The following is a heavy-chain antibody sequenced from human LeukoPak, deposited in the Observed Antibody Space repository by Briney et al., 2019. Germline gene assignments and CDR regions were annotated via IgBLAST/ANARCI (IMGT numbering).Heavy chain of an antibody. J-gene: IGHJ4*01. CDR3: ARGRLSGYCSGAKCSSAY. Sequence: PGGSLRLSCVDSGFTVSTFGIDWVRQAPGKGLEWVSSISNTGSNTYYADSLKGRLTISRDNAKDSLYLQMNSLRADDTAVYYCARGRLSGYCSGAKCSSAYWGHGTLVTVSS. D-gene: IGHD2-15*01. V-gene: IGHV3-21*01. CDR2: ISNTGSNT. CDR1: GFTVSTFG.